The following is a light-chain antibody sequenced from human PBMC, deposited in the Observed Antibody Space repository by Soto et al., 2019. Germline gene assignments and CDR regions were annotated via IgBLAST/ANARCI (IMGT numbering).Light chain of an antibody. Sequence: DIQLTQSPSTLSASVGDRVTITCRASQSVNTWLAWYQPKPGKAPKVLIYRASVLESGVPSRLSVSGSGTEFTLPIRSLQPDDFATYYCQQYNSWWTFGQGTKVDIK. J-gene: IGKJ1*01. CDR2: RAS. CDR1: QSVNTW. CDR3: QQYNSWWT. V-gene: IGKV1-5*03.